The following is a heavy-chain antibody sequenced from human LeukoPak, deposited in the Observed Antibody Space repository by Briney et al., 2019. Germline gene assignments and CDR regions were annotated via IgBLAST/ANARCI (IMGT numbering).Heavy chain of an antibody. CDR2: ITNGNGGST. V-gene: IGHV3-20*04. Sequence: PGGSLRLSCEASGVTFDDYGMRWVRHSTGKGLEGVSAITNGNGGSTGYADSVRGRFPISRDNAKNSLYLQMNSLRAEDTALYYCARCSRSSTDCYSAFDIWGQGTMVTVSS. J-gene: IGHJ3*02. CDR1: GVTFDDYG. CDR3: ARCSRSSTDCYSAFDI. D-gene: IGHD2-2*02.